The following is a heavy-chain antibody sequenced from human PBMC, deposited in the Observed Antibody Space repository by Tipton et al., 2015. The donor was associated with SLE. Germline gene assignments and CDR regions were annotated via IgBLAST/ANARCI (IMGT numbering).Heavy chain of an antibody. CDR1: GGSFSGYY. V-gene: IGHV4-34*01. Sequence: TLSLTCAVYGGSFSGYYWSWIRQPPGKGLEWIGEINHSGSTNYNPSLKSRVTISVDTSKNQFSLKLSSVTAADTAVYYCARDVYSSGWYLDGADGAFDIWGQGTMVTVSS. D-gene: IGHD6-19*01. CDR2: INHSGST. J-gene: IGHJ3*02. CDR3: ARDVYSSGWYLDGADGAFDI.